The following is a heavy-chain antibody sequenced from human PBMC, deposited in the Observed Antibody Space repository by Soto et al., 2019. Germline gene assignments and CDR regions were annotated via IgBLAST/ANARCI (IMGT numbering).Heavy chain of an antibody. Sequence: QVQLVQSGAEVKKPGASVKVSCKASGYTFTSYAISWVRQAPGQGLEWMGWISAYNGNTNYAQKLHGRVTMTTDTSTSTAYMELRSLRSDDTAVYYCAREGYCISTSCRHYDYYGMDVWGQGTTVTVSS. V-gene: IGHV1-18*01. CDR3: AREGYCISTSCRHYDYYGMDV. J-gene: IGHJ6*02. CDR2: ISAYNGNT. CDR1: GYTFTSYA. D-gene: IGHD2-2*01.